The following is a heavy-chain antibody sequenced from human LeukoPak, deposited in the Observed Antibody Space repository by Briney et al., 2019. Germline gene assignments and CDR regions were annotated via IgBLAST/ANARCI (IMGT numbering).Heavy chain of an antibody. CDR1: GGSISSGSYY. J-gene: IGHJ4*02. D-gene: IGHD2-15*01. Sequence: PSQTLSLTCTVSGGSISSGSYYWSWIPQPAGKGLEWIGCIDSSGCNTYNPSLKSRVTISVDTSKNQFSLKLSSVTAADTAVYYCARALIDCSGGSCYQIFDYWGQGTLVTVSS. CDR2: IDSSGCN. V-gene: IGHV4-61*02. CDR3: ARALIDCSGGSCYQIFDY.